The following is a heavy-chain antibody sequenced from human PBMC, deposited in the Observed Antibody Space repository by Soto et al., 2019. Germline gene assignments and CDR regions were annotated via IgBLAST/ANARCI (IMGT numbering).Heavy chain of an antibody. Sequence: QVQLVESGGGLVKPGGSLRLSCAASGFTFSNYYMTWIRQAPGKGLECLSYISSRKVTVYYADSVKGRFTISRDNTKNSLYLQMTTLRDEDTAVYYCARVSASGWHVNGRDYFDSWGQGTLVTVSS. CDR2: ISSRKVTV. D-gene: IGHD6-19*01. CDR3: ARVSASGWHVNGRDYFDS. J-gene: IGHJ4*02. CDR1: GFTFSNYY. V-gene: IGHV3-11*01.